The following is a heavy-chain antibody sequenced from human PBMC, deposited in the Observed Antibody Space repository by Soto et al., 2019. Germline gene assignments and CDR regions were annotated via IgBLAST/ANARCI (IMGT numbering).Heavy chain of an antibody. CDR3: ARHTPAISISDH. D-gene: IGHD2-15*01. Sequence: QLQLQESGPGLVKPSETLSLTCTVSGGSISSSSYYWGWIRQPPGKGLEWIGSIYYSGSTYYNPSLTSLVTISVDTSKNQFSLKLSSVTAADTAVYYCARHTPAISISDHWGQGTLVTVSS. J-gene: IGHJ4*02. V-gene: IGHV4-39*01. CDR1: GGSISSSSYY. CDR2: IYYSGST.